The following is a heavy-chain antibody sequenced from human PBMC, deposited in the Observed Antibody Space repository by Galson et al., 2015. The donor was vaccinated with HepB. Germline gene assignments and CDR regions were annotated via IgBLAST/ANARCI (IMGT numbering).Heavy chain of an antibody. D-gene: IGHD3-22*01. CDR2: IYPGGYQT. J-gene: IGHJ1*01. CDR1: GSDFTTYW. Sequence: QSGAEVKQPGESLMISCKTSGSDFTTYWTCWMRQLPGKGAARVWIIYPGGYQTRYSPAFQGQVTISADTSITTDYLQWHSLKAPDTAMYYCSAEAYHDISGDYWWGQGTLVTVSS. CDR3: SAEAYHDISGDYW. V-gene: IGHV5-51*02.